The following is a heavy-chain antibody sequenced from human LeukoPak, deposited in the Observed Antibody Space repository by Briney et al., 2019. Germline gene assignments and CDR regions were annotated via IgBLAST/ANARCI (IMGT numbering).Heavy chain of an antibody. CDR1: GFTFSSLG. Sequence: PAGSLRLSCAASGFTFSSLGMHWVRQAPRKGLEWVAFIQYDGTNKYYADSVKGRFTISRDNSKNTLYLQMNSLRTEDTAMYYCAKSSIFGVFTDYWGQGTLVTVSS. J-gene: IGHJ4*02. CDR2: IQYDGTNK. V-gene: IGHV3-30*02. D-gene: IGHD3-3*01. CDR3: AKSSIFGVFTDY.